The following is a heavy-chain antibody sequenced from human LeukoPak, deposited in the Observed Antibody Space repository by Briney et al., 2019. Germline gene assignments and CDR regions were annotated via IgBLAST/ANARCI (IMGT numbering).Heavy chain of an antibody. CDR3: ARGGEYCSGGSCWPLGY. J-gene: IGHJ4*02. CDR1: GRSFSAYY. D-gene: IGHD2-15*01. Sequence: PSETLPLTCAVYGRSFSAYYWSWIRQPPGKGLEWIGEINYSGSTNYNPSLKSRVTISVDTSKKQLSLNLSSVTAADTGVYFCARGGEYCSGGSCWPLGYWGQGTLVTVSS. CDR2: INYSGST. V-gene: IGHV4-34*01.